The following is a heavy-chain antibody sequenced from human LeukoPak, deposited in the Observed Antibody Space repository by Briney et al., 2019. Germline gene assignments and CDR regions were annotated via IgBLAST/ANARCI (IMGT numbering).Heavy chain of an antibody. D-gene: IGHD4-23*01. CDR2: IYYSGST. J-gene: IGHJ4*02. CDR3: ARDRGYGGNFYDY. CDR1: GYSISNGYY. V-gene: IGHV4-38-2*02. Sequence: PSETLSLTCTVSGYSISNGYYWGWIRQPPGKGLEWIGSIYYSGSTYYNPSLKSRVTISVDTSKNQFSLKLSSVTAADTAVYYCARDRGYGGNFYDYWGQGTLVTVSS.